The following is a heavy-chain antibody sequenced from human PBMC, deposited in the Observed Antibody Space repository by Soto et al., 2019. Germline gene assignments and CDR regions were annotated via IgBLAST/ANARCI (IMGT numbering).Heavy chain of an antibody. CDR1: GGSIRSYF. V-gene: IGHV4-59*08. Sequence: QVQLQESGPGLVKPSETLSLTCTVSGGSIRSYFWSWIRQPPGKGLEWIGYIYNSGSTNYNPSLKRRVTISVDTSKNQFSLKLSSVTAADTAVYYCARHPTYSYVIDVWGQGTTVTVSS. CDR2: IYNSGST. CDR3: ARHPTYSYVIDV. J-gene: IGHJ6*02.